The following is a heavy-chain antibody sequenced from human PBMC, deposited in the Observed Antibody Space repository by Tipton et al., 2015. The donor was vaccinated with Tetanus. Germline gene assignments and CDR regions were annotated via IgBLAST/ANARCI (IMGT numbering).Heavy chain of an antibody. CDR2: IKQDGSDK. J-gene: IGHJ4*02. V-gene: IGHV3-7*01. Sequence: GSLRLSCAASGFTFSNYWMSWVRQAPGRGLEWVASIKQDGSDKNYVDSVKGRFTISRDNAKNSLYLQMSSPRAEDTAVYYCARDASRYTYGSNFFYYWGQGTLVTVSS. CDR3: ARDASRYTYGSNFFYY. CDR1: GFTFSNYW. D-gene: IGHD5-18*01.